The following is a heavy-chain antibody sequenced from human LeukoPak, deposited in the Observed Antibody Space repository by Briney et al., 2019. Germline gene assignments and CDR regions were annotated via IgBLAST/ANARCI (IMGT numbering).Heavy chain of an antibody. Sequence: ASVKVSCKASGYTFTGYYMHWVRQAPGQGLEWMGWINPNSGGTNYAQKFQGRVTMTRDTSISTAYMELSRLRSDDTAVYYCAREIGAVAGYDYWGQGTLVTVSS. CDR2: INPNSGGT. V-gene: IGHV1-2*02. D-gene: IGHD6-19*01. CDR3: AREIGAVAGYDY. CDR1: GYTFTGYY. J-gene: IGHJ4*02.